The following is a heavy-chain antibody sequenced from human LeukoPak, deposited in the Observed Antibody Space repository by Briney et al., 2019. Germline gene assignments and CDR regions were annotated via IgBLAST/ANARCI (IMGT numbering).Heavy chain of an antibody. J-gene: IGHJ4*02. V-gene: IGHV1-2*02. CDR3: ARGRGRTGEISY. Sequence: ASVKVSCKASGYTFTGYYMHWVRQAPGQGIEWMGWINPNSGGRNYAQKFQGRVTMTSDTSISPAYMELSRLRSDDTAVYYCARGRGRTGEISYWGQGTLVTVSS. CDR2: INPNSGGR. D-gene: IGHD7-27*01. CDR1: GYTFTGYY.